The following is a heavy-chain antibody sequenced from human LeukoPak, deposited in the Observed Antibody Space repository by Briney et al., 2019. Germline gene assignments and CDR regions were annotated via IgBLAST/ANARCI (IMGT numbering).Heavy chain of an antibody. CDR1: GYTFTGYY. Sequence: GASVRVSYRASGYTFTGYYMHWVRQAPGQGCEWMGWINPNSGGTNYAQKFQGGVTMTRDTSISTAYMELSRLRSDDTAVYYCARGTAIGPNDYWGQGTLVTVSS. V-gene: IGHV1-2*02. CDR3: ARGTAIGPNDY. J-gene: IGHJ4*02. D-gene: IGHD5-18*01. CDR2: INPNSGGT.